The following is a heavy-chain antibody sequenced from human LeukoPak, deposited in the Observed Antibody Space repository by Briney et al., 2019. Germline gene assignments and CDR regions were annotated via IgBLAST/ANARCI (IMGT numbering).Heavy chain of an antibody. D-gene: IGHD2-15*01. J-gene: IGHJ3*02. CDR3: ARSATGAFDI. CDR1: GFTFSNHW. V-gene: IGHV3-7*01. Sequence: GGSLRLSCVASGFTFSNHWMSWVRQAPGKGLEWVANIKLDGSEQYYEDSVKGRFTISRDNAKNSLLLQMNSLRAEDTAVYYCARSATGAFDIWGQGTMVTVSS. CDR2: IKLDGSEQ.